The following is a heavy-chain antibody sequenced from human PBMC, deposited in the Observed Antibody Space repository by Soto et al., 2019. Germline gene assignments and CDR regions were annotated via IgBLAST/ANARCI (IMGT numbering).Heavy chain of an antibody. V-gene: IGHV4-4*07. CDR1: GGSISSYY. J-gene: IGHJ4*02. Sequence: LTCTVSGGSISSYYWSWIRQPAGKGLEWIGRIYTSGSTNYNPSLKSRVTMSVDTSKNQFSLKLSSVTAADTAVYYCARDPNRYYDKYYFDYWGQGTLVTVSS. CDR2: IYTSGST. D-gene: IGHD3-9*01. CDR3: ARDPNRYYDKYYFDY.